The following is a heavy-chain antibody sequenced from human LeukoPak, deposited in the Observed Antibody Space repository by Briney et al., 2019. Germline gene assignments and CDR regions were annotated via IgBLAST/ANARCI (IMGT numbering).Heavy chain of an antibody. CDR3: AREQWLAFDY. CDR1: GGSISGCY. D-gene: IGHD6-19*01. J-gene: IGHJ4*02. CDR2: IYTNWTT. V-gene: IGHV4-4*07. Sequence: SETLSLTCAVSGGSISGCYWSWIRQPAGKGLEWIGRIYTNWTTYYSPSLKSRVTMSVDTSKNQFSLKLSSVTAADTAVYYCAREQWLAFDYWGQGTLVTVSS.